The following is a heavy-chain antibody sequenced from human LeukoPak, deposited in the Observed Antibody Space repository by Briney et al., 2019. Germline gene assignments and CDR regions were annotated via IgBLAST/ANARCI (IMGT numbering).Heavy chain of an antibody. J-gene: IGHJ4*02. CDR2: ISGSGGST. CDR3: AKDWLDDVIWSGYFYYFDY. Sequence: GGSLRLSCAASGFTFSSYAMSWVRQAPGKGLEWVSAISGSGGSTYYADSVKGRFTISRDNSKNTLYLQMNSLRAEDTAVYYCAKDWLDDVIWSGYFYYFDYWGQGTLVTVSS. CDR1: GFTFSSYA. D-gene: IGHD3-3*01. V-gene: IGHV3-23*01.